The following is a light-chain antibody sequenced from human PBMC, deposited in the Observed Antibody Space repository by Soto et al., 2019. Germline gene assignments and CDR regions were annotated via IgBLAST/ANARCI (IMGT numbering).Light chain of an antibody. CDR3: HQYGSSPSYT. CDR1: QSASSSY. CDR2: GAS. Sequence: EIVLTQSPGTLSLSPGERATLSCRASQSASSSYLAWYQQKPGQAPRLLIYGASSRATGIPDRFSGCGSGTDFTLTISRLEPEDFAVYYCHQYGSSPSYTFGQGTKLEIK. J-gene: IGKJ2*01. V-gene: IGKV3-20*01.